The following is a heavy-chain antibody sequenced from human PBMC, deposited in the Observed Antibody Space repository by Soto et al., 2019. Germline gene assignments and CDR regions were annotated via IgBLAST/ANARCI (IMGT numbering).Heavy chain of an antibody. V-gene: IGHV1-69*06. D-gene: IGHD2-2*01. J-gene: IGHJ5*02. CDR3: AREKPYCSSTSCYPHWFDP. Sequence: SVKVSCKASGATFSSYAISWVRQAPGQGLEWMGGIIPIFGTANYAQKFQGRVTITADKSTSTAYMEQSSLRSEDTAVYYCAREKPYCSSTSCYPHWFDPWGQGTLVTVSS. CDR1: GATFSSYA. CDR2: IIPIFGTA.